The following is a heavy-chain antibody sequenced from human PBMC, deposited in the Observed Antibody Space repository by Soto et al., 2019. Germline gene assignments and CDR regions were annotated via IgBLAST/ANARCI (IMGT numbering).Heavy chain of an antibody. J-gene: IGHJ4*02. CDR2: IYYSGST. CDR1: GGSISSSSYY. V-gene: IGHV4-39*01. CDR3: ARRPYLRGSLYFDY. D-gene: IGHD3-10*01. Sequence: KTSETLSLTCTVSGGSISSSSYYWGWIRQPPGKGLEWIGSIYYSGSTYYNPSLKSRVTISVDTSKNQFSLKLSSVTAADTAVYYCARRPYLRGSLYFDYWGQGTLVTVSS.